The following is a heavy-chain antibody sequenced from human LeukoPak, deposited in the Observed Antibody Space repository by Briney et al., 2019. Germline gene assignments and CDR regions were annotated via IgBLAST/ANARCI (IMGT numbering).Heavy chain of an antibody. V-gene: IGHV1-2*02. CDR3: ARVPEGITGTFFDY. CDR1: GYTFTGYY. Sequence: ASVKVSCKASGYTFTGYYMHWVRQAPGQGLEWMGWINPNSGGTNYAQKFQGRVTMTRDTSISTAHMELSRLRSDDTAVYYCARVPEGITGTFFDYWGQGTLVTVSS. D-gene: IGHD1-7*01. CDR2: INPNSGGT. J-gene: IGHJ4*02.